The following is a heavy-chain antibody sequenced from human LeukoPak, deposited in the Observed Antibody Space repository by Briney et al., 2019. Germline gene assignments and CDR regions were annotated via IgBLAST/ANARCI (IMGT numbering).Heavy chain of an antibody. Sequence: PGGSLRLSCAASGFTVSSTYMNWVRQAPGKGLEWVSVITSGGNSYYADSVKGRFTISRDNSKNTLYLQMNSLRTEDTAVYYCARLYSSSSFSDSWFDPWGQGTLVTVSS. D-gene: IGHD6-6*01. J-gene: IGHJ5*02. CDR2: ITSGGNS. CDR1: GFTVSSTY. V-gene: IGHV3-66*01. CDR3: ARLYSSSSFSDSWFDP.